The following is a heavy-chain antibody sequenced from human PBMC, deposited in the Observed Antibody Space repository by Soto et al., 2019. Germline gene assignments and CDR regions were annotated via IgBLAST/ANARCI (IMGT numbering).Heavy chain of an antibody. J-gene: IGHJ4*02. CDR3: ARLLSTVGYFDY. Sequence: SETLSLTCTVSGGSISSGGYYWSWIRQHPGKGLEWIGYIYYSGSTYYNPSLKSRVTISVDTSKNQFSLKLSSVTAADTAVYYCARLLSTVGYFDYWGQGTLVTVSS. CDR2: IYYSGST. CDR1: GGSISSGGYY. V-gene: IGHV4-31*03. D-gene: IGHD1-26*01.